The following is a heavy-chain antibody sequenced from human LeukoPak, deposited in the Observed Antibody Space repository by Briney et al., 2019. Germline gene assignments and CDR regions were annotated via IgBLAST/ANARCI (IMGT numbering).Heavy chain of an antibody. J-gene: IGHJ3*02. CDR1: GFTVSSNY. CDR3: AKGGGYNWNSLAAFDI. V-gene: IGHV3-23*01. D-gene: IGHD1-7*01. Sequence: GGSLRLSCAASGFTVSSNYMNWVRQAPGKGLEWVSAISGSGGSTYYADSVKGRFTISRDNSKNTLYLQMNSLRAEDTAVYYCAKGGGYNWNSLAAFDIWGQGTMVTVSS. CDR2: ISGSGGST.